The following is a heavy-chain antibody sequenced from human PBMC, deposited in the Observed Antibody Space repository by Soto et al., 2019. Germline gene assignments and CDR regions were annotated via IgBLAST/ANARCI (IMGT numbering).Heavy chain of an antibody. CDR3: ATLPPTYSNYAHLVDV. V-gene: IGHV4-59*08. CDR2: IYYSGST. CDR1: GGSISSYY. J-gene: IGHJ6*04. D-gene: IGHD4-4*01. Sequence: KSSETLSLTCTVSGGSISSYYWSWIRQPPGKGLEWIGYIYYSGSTNYNPSLKSRVTISVDTSKNQFCLKLSSVTAADTAVCYCATLPPTYSNYAHLVDVWGKGTTVTVSS.